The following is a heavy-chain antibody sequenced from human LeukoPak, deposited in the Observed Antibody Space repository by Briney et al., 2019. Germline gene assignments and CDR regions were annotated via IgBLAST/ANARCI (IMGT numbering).Heavy chain of an antibody. D-gene: IGHD2/OR15-2a*01. CDR2: ISGSGGST. CDR1: GFTFSSYA. V-gene: IGHV3-23*01. Sequence: PGGSLRLSCAASGFTFSSYAMSWVRRAPGKGLEWVSAISGSGGSTYYADSVKGRFTISRDNSKNTLYLQMNSLRAEDTAVYYCARDFLGSGYFDYWGQGTLVTVSS. J-gene: IGHJ4*02. CDR3: ARDFLGSGYFDY.